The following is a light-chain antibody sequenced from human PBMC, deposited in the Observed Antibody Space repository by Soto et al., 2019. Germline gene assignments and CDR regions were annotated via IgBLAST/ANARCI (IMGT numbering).Light chain of an antibody. Sequence: DIQMTQSPSSLWASVGDVGTITCLASQSIGKHLNWYQQKPGKAPKFLIYSVSSLQSGVPSRFSGSGSGTDFTLTINSLQPEDFATYYCQQGYTSSITFGQGTRLEIK. CDR1: QSIGKH. CDR2: SVS. V-gene: IGKV1-39*01. CDR3: QQGYTSSIT. J-gene: IGKJ5*01.